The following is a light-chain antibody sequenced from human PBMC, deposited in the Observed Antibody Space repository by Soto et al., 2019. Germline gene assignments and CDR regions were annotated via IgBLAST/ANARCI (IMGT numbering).Light chain of an antibody. Sequence: DIQLTQSPSFLSASVGDRVTITCRASQGISSYLAWYQQKPGKAPKLLIYAASTLQSGVPSRFSGSGSGTEFTLTISSLQPEDFATYYSQQLNSYPFLTFGGGTQVEIK. J-gene: IGKJ4*01. CDR1: QGISSY. CDR3: QQLNSYPFLT. CDR2: AAS. V-gene: IGKV1-9*01.